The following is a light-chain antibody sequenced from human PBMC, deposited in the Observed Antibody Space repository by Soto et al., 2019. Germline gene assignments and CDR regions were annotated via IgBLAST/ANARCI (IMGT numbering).Light chain of an antibody. CDR1: QSISGGY. J-gene: IGKJ3*01. V-gene: IGKV3-20*01. CDR2: GXT. Sequence: SVXTQSPGTLSLSPGDRVTLSXRASQSISGGYLAWYQQKRGQAPRXXXDGXTTMATGSPDRLSGSGSGSDFTLIISRLEPEDFAVYFCQQYGVAPQSFGPGTKVDIK. CDR3: QQYGVAPQS.